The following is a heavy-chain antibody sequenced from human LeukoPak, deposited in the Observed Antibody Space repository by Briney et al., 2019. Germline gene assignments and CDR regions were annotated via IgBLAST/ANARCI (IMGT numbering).Heavy chain of an antibody. Sequence: AGGSLRLSCAASGFTFSSYGMSWVRQAPGKGLEWVSAISGSGGSTYYADSVKGRFTISRDNSKNTLYLQMNSLRAEDTAVYYCAKRAYYYDSSVAFDFWGQGTMVTVSS. CDR1: GFTFSSYG. CDR2: ISGSGGST. CDR3: AKRAYYYDSSVAFDF. D-gene: IGHD3-22*01. J-gene: IGHJ3*01. V-gene: IGHV3-23*01.